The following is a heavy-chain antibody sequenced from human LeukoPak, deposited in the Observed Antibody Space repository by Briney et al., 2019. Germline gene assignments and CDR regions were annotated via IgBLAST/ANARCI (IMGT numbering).Heavy chain of an antibody. D-gene: IGHD6-19*01. J-gene: IGHJ4*02. CDR1: GFTFNNYA. CDR2: ISESGDKT. V-gene: IGHV3-23*01. Sequence: GGSLRLSCAASGFTFNNYAMNWVRQAPGKGLEWVSSISESGDKTDYADSGKGRFTISRDNSRNTLYLQMNSLRAEDTALYYCAKQWVDCWGQGTLVTVSS. CDR3: AKQWVDC.